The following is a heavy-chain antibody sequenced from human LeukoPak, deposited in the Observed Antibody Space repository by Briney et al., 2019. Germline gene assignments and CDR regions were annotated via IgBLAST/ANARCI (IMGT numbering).Heavy chain of an antibody. CDR1: GGTSSSYA. CDR2: IIPIFGTA. Sequence: SVKVSCKASGGTSSSYAISWVRQAPGQGLEWMGGIIPIFGTANYAQKFQGRVTITADKSTSTAYMELSSLRSEDTAVYYCARDQMVRGVMGWFDPWGQGTLVTVSS. V-gene: IGHV1-69*06. CDR3: ARDQMVRGVMGWFDP. D-gene: IGHD3-10*01. J-gene: IGHJ5*02.